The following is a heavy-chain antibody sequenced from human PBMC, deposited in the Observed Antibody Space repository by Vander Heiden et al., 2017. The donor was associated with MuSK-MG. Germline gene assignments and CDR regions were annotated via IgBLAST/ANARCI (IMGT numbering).Heavy chain of an antibody. CDR2: IIPIFGTA. D-gene: IGHD2-15*01. Sequence: QVQLVQSGAEVKKPGSSVKVSCKASGGTFSSYAISWVRQAPGQGLEWMGGIIPIFGTANYAQKFQGRVTITADKSTSTAYMELSSLRSEDTAVYYCARRVALALGGNSAFDIWGQGTMVTVSS. CDR3: ARRVALALGGNSAFDI. J-gene: IGHJ3*02. CDR1: GGTFSSYA. V-gene: IGHV1-69*06.